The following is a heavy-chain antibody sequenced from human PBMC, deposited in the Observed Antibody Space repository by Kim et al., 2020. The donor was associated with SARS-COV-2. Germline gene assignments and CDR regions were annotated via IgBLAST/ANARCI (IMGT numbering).Heavy chain of an antibody. Sequence: GGSLRLSCAASGFTFDDYGMSWVRQAPGKGLEWVSGINWNGGSTGYADSVKGRFTISRDNAKNSLYLQMNSLRAEDTALYHCARACSGGSCYAYYYYGKDVWGQGATVTVSS. J-gene: IGHJ6*02. V-gene: IGHV3-20*01. D-gene: IGHD2-15*01. CDR3: ARACSGGSCYAYYYYGKDV. CDR1: GFTFDDYG. CDR2: INWNGGST.